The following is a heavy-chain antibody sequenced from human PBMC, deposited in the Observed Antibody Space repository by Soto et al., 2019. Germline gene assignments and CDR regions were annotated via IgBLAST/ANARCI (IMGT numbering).Heavy chain of an antibody. J-gene: IGHJ6*03. D-gene: IGHD2-2*01. CDR2: IYPGDSDT. V-gene: IGHV5-51*01. CDR3: ARQDIVVVPATAQYYYYMDV. CDR1: GYSFTSYW. Sequence: GESLKISCKGSGYSFTSYWIGWVRQMPGKGLEWMGIIYPGDSDTRYSPSFQGQVTISADKPISTAYLQWSSLKASDTAMYYCARQDIVVVPATAQYYYYMDVWGKGTTVTVSS.